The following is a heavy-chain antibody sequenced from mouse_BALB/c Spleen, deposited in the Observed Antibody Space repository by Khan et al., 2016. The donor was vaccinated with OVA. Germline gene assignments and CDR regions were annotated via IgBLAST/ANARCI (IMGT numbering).Heavy chain of an antibody. D-gene: IGHD1-1*01. CDR3: ARKNYYGYAMDY. V-gene: IGHV3-2*02. J-gene: IGHJ4*01. Sequence: EVQLLETGPGLVKPSQSLSLTCTVTGYSITSGYAWNWIRQFPGNKLEWMGYISYSGSTSYNPSLRSRISITRDTSKNQFFLQLNSVTTEDTATYYCARKNYYGYAMDYRGQGTSVTVSS. CDR1: GYSITSGYA. CDR2: ISYSGST.